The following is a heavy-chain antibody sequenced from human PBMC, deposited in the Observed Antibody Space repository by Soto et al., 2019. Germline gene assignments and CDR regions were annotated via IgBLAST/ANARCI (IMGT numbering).Heavy chain of an antibody. CDR1: RFPFNSYA. CDR2: ISGSGGAT. CDR3: AKDLAAGYPRAFDI. J-gene: IGHJ3*02. D-gene: IGHD2-15*01. Sequence: VQLLESGGGLVQPGGSLRLSCAASRFPFNSYAMSWVRQAPGKGLEWVSAISGSGGATYYAGSVKGRFTISRDNSKDTLYLQMNSLRVEDTAISHCAKDLAAGYPRAFDIWGQGTMVTVSS. V-gene: IGHV3-23*01.